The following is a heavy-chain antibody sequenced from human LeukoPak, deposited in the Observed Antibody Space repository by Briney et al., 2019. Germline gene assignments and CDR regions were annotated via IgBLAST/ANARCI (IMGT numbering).Heavy chain of an antibody. J-gene: IGHJ4*02. V-gene: IGHV4-34*01. D-gene: IGHD3-3*01. CDR1: GGSFSGYY. CDR3: ARAPPYDYDFWSGYKKYYFDY. Sequence: PSETLSLTCAVYGGSFSGYYWSWIRQPPGKGLEWIGEINHSGSTNYDPSLKSRVTISVDTSKNQFSLKLSSVTAADTAVYYCARAPPYDYDFWSGYKKYYFDYWGQGTLVTVSS. CDR2: INHSGST.